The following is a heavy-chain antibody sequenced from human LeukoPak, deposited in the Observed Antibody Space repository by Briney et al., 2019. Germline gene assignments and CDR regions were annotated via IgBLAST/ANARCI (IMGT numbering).Heavy chain of an antibody. J-gene: IGHJ5*02. D-gene: IGHD2-2*01. CDR3: ASEYCSSTSCYPNWFDP. Sequence: ASVKVSCKASGYTFTYFDLHWVRQAPGQGLEWMGRINPNSGDTNYAQKFQGRVTMTRDTSISTAYMELNRVRSDDTAVYYCASEYCSSTSCYPNWFDPWGQGTLVTVSS. CDR2: INPNSGDT. V-gene: IGHV1-2*06. CDR1: GYTFTYFD.